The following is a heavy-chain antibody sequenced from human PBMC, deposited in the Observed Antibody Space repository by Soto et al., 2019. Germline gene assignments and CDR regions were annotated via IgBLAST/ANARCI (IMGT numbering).Heavy chain of an antibody. CDR2: ISGSGDST. CDR3: ARIMPVPVATGGLDY. Sequence: PVGALRLSCAASGFTFSTYGMSWVRQAPGKGLEWVSLISGSGDSTYYADSVRGRCSISRDNFKNTLFLQMSGLRVEDTAVYYCARIMPVPVATGGLDYWGQGTLVTVSS. CDR1: GFTFSTYG. D-gene: IGHD2-2*01. J-gene: IGHJ4*02. V-gene: IGHV3-23*01.